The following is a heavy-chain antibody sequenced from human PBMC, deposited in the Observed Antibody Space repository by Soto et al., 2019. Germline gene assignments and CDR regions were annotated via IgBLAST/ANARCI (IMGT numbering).Heavy chain of an antibody. CDR2: IKQDGSEK. Sequence: EVQLVESGGGLVQPGGSLRLSCAASGFTFSSYWMSWVRQAPGKGLEWVANIKQDGSEKYYVDSVKGRFTISRDNAKNSLYLQMNSLRAGDTAVYYCAREEGNYYDSSGYYPPAAFDYWGQGTLVTVSS. D-gene: IGHD3-22*01. CDR3: AREEGNYYDSSGYYPPAAFDY. J-gene: IGHJ4*02. V-gene: IGHV3-7*05. CDR1: GFTFSSYW.